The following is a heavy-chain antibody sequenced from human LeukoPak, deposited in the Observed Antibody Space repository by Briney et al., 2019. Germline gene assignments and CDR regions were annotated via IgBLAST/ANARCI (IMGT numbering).Heavy chain of an antibody. CDR1: GFTFSDFY. CDR3: ARSADSSGYFREITLYYFDY. CDR2: ISNSGSTI. Sequence: GGSLRLSCAASGFTFSDFYMTWIRQAPGKGLEWVSYISNSGSTIYYADSEKGRFTISRDNAKNSLYLQMNSLRAEDTAVYYCARSADSSGYFREITLYYFDYWGQGTLVTVSS. J-gene: IGHJ4*02. D-gene: IGHD3-22*01. V-gene: IGHV3-11*01.